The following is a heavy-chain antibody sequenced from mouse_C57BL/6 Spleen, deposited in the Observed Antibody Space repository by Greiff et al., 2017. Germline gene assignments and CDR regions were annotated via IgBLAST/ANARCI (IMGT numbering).Heavy chain of an antibody. D-gene: IGHD1-1*01. V-gene: IGHV1-39*01. CDR3: ARATTVVAPGDY. Sequence: VQLQQPGPELVKPGASVKISCKASGYSFTDYNMNWVKQSTGQSLEWIGVINPNDGTTSYNQKFKGKATLTVDQSSSTAYMQLSSLTSEDSAVYYCARATTVVAPGDYWGQGTTLTVSS. J-gene: IGHJ2*01. CDR2: INPNDGTT. CDR1: GYSFTDYN.